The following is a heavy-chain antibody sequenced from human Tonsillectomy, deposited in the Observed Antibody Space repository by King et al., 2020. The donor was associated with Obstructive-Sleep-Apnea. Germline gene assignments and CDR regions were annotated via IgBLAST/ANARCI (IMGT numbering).Heavy chain of an antibody. D-gene: IGHD2-2*01. J-gene: IGHJ1*01. CDR3: ASPGYCTTTTCYAHFQH. Sequence: QLQESGPGLVKPSETLSLTCTVSGGSISSSSYYWGWIRQPPGKGLEWIGTIYHTGTTYYNPSLKSRVTVSVDTPKNQFSLNLSSMTAADTAIYYCASPGYCTTTTCYAHFQHWGQGTLVTVSS. V-gene: IGHV4-39*01. CDR1: GGSISSSSYY. CDR2: IYHTGTT.